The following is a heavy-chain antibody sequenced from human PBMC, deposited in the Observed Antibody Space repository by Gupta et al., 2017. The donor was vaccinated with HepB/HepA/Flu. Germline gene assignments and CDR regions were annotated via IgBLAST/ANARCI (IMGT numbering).Heavy chain of an antibody. CDR1: GGTFSSYA. V-gene: IGHV1-69*06. Sequence: QVQLVQSGAEVKKPGSSVKVSCKASGGTFSSYAISWVRQAPGQGLEWMGGIIPIFGTANYAQKFQGRVTITADKSTSTAYMELSSLRSEDTAVYYCASGFKYDFWSGYKPFDYWGQGTLVTVSS. CDR3: ASGFKYDFWSGYKPFDY. CDR2: IIPIFGTA. D-gene: IGHD3-3*01. J-gene: IGHJ4*02.